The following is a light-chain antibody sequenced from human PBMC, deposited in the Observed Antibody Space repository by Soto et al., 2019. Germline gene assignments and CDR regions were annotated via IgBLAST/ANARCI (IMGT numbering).Light chain of an antibody. CDR1: QDIRNR. Sequence: DIQMTQSPSPLSASIGDRVTITCQASQDIRNRLNWYQQKPGKAPKLLIFEVSDLQRGVPSRFSGSRSGTDFTFTISSLLPEDVATYYCQQYDSVPITFGGGTKVDIK. V-gene: IGKV1-33*01. J-gene: IGKJ4*01. CDR3: QQYDSVPIT. CDR2: EVS.